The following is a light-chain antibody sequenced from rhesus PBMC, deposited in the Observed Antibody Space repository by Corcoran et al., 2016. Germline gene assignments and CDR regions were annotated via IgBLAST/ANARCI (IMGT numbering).Light chain of an antibody. CDR1: ENVNNY. Sequence: DIQMTQSPSSLSASVGDRVTITCRTSENVNNYLNWYQQKPGKAPKLLIYKASTLQSGVPSRFSGRGSGTDYTFPISSLQSEDVATYYCQHNYGTPFTFGPGTKLDIK. CDR2: KAS. CDR3: QHNYGTPFT. V-gene: IGKV1-74*01. J-gene: IGKJ3*01.